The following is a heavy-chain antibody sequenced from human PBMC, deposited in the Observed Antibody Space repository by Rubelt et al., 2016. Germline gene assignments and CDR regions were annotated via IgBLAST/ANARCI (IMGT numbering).Heavy chain of an antibody. D-gene: IGHD2-2*01. CDR1: GGTFSSHA. CDR2: MIPIFCTE. V-gene: IGHV1-69*01. Sequence: QVQLVQSGAEVKKPGSSVKVSCKASGGTFSSHAISWVRQAPGQGLGWMVGMIPIFCTENYARKVQGRVTITADESSSTAYMERSSLRSEDTAVYYCARASSTSYWEGWFDPWGQGTLVTVSS. CDR3: ARASSTSYWEGWFDP. J-gene: IGHJ5*02.